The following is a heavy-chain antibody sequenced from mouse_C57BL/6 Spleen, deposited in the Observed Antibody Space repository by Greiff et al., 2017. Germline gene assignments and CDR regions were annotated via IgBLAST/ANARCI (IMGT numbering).Heavy chain of an antibody. CDR2: IYPGSGST. CDR1: GYTFTSYW. V-gene: IGHV1-55*01. Sequence: QVQLQQPGAELVKPGASVKMSCKASGYTFTSYWITWVKQRPGQGLEWIGDIYPGSGSTNYNEKFKSKATLTVDTSSSTAYMQLSSLTSEDSAVYYGARGDGYYGSFAYWGQGTLVTVSA. J-gene: IGHJ3*01. CDR3: ARGDGYYGSFAY. D-gene: IGHD1-1*01.